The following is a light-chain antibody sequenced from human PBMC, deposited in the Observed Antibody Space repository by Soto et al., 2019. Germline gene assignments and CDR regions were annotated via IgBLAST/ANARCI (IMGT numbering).Light chain of an antibody. CDR2: KAS. CDR3: QQYDTDWT. V-gene: IGKV1-5*03. CDR1: QSINNW. J-gene: IGKJ1*01. Sequence: DIQMTQSPSTLSASVGDRVTITFRASQSINNWLAWYQQKPGKAPKLLIYKASNLDIGVQSRFSGSGSGTEFTLTFSSLQPDDVATYYCQQYDTDWTFGQGTKVEIK.